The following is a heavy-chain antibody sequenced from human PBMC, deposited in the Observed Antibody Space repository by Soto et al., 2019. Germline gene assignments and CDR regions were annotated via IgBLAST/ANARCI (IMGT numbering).Heavy chain of an antibody. V-gene: IGHV3-30*04. Sequence: QVQLVESGGGEVQPGGFLRLSCAASGFTFSAYAMHWVRQAPGKGLEWVAVISYDGRNKYFADSVMGRFTISRDNSRNTMYLETNSLRIDDTAIYYCARNRGSGFYYFDYWGQGTLVTVSS. J-gene: IGHJ4*02. CDR2: ISYDGRNK. CDR1: GFTFSAYA. CDR3: ARNRGSGFYYFDY. D-gene: IGHD6-19*01.